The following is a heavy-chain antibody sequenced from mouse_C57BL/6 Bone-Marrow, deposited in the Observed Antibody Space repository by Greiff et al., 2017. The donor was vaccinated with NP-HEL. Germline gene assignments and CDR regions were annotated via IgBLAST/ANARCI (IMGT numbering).Heavy chain of an antibody. CDR2: LDPANGNT. CDR3: ARFTTVVATGNYFDD. J-gene: IGHJ2*01. Sequence: VQLQQSVAELVRPGASVKLSCTASGFNIKNTYMHWVKQRPEQGLEWIGRLDPANGNTKYAPKFQGKATITADTSSNTAYLQLSSLTSADTAIDYCARFTTVVATGNYFDDWGQGTTLTVSS. CDR1: GFNIKNTY. D-gene: IGHD1-1*01. V-gene: IGHV14-3*01.